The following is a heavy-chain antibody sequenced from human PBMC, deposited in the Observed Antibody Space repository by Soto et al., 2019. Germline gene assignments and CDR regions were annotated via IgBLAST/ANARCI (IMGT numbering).Heavy chain of an antibody. CDR2: INHSGST. J-gene: IGHJ4*02. Sequence: SETLSLTCAVYGGSFSGYYWSWIRQPPGKGLEWIGEINHSGSTNYNPSLKSRVTISVDTSKNQFSLKLSSVTAADTAVYYCARARRTTIFGVVIDYWGQGTLVT. D-gene: IGHD3-3*01. V-gene: IGHV4-34*01. CDR3: ARARRTTIFGVVIDY. CDR1: GGSFSGYY.